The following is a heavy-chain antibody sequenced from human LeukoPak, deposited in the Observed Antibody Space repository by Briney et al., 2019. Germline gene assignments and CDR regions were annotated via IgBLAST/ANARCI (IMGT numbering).Heavy chain of an antibody. CDR1: GGSISSNGYY. Sequence: SETLSLTCTVSGGSISSNGYYWGWLRQPPGKGLEWIGSFYYTESTFYSPSLKSRVTISVDTSKNQFSLNLSSVIAADTAVYYCARRSGTYHAFDIWGQGTMLTVSS. V-gene: IGHV4-39*01. J-gene: IGHJ3*02. D-gene: IGHD1-26*01. CDR3: ARRSGTYHAFDI. CDR2: FYYTEST.